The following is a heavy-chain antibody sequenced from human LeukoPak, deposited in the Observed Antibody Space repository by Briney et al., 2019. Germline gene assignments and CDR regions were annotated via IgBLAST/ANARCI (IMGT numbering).Heavy chain of an antibody. CDR2: ISHDGSSK. J-gene: IGHJ6*02. Sequence: PGRSLRLSCAASGFTFSSYGMHWVRLAPGKGLEWVAVISHDGSSKYFADSVKGRFTISRDNPKNTLDLQMHSLRAEDTAVYYCAKSIRFCSSNSCFAGYYNYGLHVWGQGTTVIVSS. CDR3: AKSIRFCSSNSCFAGYYNYGLHV. CDR1: GFTFSSYG. D-gene: IGHD2-2*01. V-gene: IGHV3-30*18.